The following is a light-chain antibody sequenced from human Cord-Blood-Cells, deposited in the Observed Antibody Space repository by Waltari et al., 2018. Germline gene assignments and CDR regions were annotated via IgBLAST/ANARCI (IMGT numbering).Light chain of an antibody. J-gene: IGKJ2*02. Sequence: DIQMTQSPSSPSASLGPNVTITCRASQSISSYLNWYQQKPGKAPKLLIYAASSLQSGVPSRFSGSGSGTDFTLTISSLQPEDFATYYCQQSYSTPGTFGQGTKLEIK. CDR3: QQSYSTPGT. CDR1: QSISSY. CDR2: AAS. V-gene: IGKV1-39*01.